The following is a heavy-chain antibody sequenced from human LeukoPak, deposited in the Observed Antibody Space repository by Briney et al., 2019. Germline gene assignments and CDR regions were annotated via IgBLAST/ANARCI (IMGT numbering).Heavy chain of an antibody. Sequence: SETLSLTCAVYGGSFSGYYWSWIRQPPGKGLEWIGEINHSGSTNFNPSLKSGGTISVDTSINQFSLKLSSVTAADTAVYYCARGLGYSSSLLPGGYWGQGTLVTVSS. D-gene: IGHD6-6*01. CDR1: GGSFSGYY. CDR3: ARGLGYSSSLLPGGY. V-gene: IGHV4-34*01. J-gene: IGHJ4*02. CDR2: INHSGST.